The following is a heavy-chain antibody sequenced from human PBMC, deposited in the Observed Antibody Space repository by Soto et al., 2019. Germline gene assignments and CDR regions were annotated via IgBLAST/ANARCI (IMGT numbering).Heavy chain of an antibody. D-gene: IGHD1-26*01. CDR3: ARSIVGATRGNWFDP. CDR2: IYYSGST. V-gene: IGHV4-31*03. CDR1: GGSISNGGYY. J-gene: IGHJ5*02. Sequence: PSETLSLTCTVSGGSISNGGYYWSWIRQHPGKGLEWFGYIYYSGSTYYNPSLKSRVSMSVDTSKNQFSLKLSSVTPEDTAVYYCARSIVGATRGNWFDPWGQGTLVTVSS.